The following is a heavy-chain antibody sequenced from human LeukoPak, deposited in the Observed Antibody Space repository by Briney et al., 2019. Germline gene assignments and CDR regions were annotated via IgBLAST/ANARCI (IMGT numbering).Heavy chain of an antibody. CDR1: GFSLSTSGVG. Sequence: SGPTLVNPTQTLTLTCTFSGFSLSTSGVGVGWIRQPPGKALEWLALIYWDDDKRYSPSLKSRLTITKDTSKNQVVLTMTNMDPVDTATYYCARGYSYDVSPSYYYYMDVWGKGTTVTVSS. CDR2: IYWDDDK. D-gene: IGHD5-18*01. CDR3: ARGYSYDVSPSYYYYMDV. J-gene: IGHJ6*03. V-gene: IGHV2-5*02.